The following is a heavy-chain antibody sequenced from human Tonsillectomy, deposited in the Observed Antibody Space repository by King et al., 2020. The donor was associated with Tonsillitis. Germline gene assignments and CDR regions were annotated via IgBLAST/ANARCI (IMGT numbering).Heavy chain of an antibody. V-gene: IGHV3-48*01. J-gene: IGHJ4*02. D-gene: IGHD3-16*01. CDR1: GFTFSTYT. CDR2: ISDSSSAL. Sequence: VQLVESGGGLVQPGGSLRLSCAASGFTFSTYTMNWVRQAPGKGREWVSYISDSSSALFYADSVKGRFTISRDNAKNSLYLQMNSLRAEDTAVYYCALGYFDYWGQGTLVTVSS. CDR3: ALGYFDY.